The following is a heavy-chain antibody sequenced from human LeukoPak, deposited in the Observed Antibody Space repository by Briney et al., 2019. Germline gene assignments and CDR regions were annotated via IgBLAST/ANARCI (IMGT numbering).Heavy chain of an antibody. CDR2: FGHGRNA. CDR1: GGSFSGYY. Sequence: SETLSLTCAVYGGSFSGYYWSWIRQPPGKGLEWIGSFGHGRNAFHNPSLESRVTISVDTSKNQFSLRLSSVTAADTAMYYCGRHAPYSNYDLWGQGTLVTVSS. D-gene: IGHD2/OR15-2a*01. J-gene: IGHJ5*02. CDR3: GRHAPYSNYDL. V-gene: IGHV4-34*01.